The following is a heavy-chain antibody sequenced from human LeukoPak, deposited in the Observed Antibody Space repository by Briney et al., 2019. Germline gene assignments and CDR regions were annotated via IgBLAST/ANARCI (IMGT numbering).Heavy chain of an antibody. V-gene: IGHV1-69*04. CDR2: IIPILGIA. Sequence: SVKVSCKASGGTFSSYAISWVRQAPGQGLEWMGRIIPILGIANYAQKFQGRVTITAAKSTSTAYMELSSLRSEDTAVYYCARGPATIRGGRFDSWGQGTLVTVSS. D-gene: IGHD5-24*01. J-gene: IGHJ4*02. CDR1: GGTFSSYA. CDR3: ARGPATIRGGRFDS.